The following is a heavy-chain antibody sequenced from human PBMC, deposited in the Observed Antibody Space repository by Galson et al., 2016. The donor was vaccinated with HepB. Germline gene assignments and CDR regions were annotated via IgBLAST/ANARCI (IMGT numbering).Heavy chain of an antibody. CDR2: INTYTGDT. CDR1: GYSFTAYS. J-gene: IGHJ5*02. Sequence: SGYSFTAYSFSWVRQAPGQGPEWLGWINTYTGDTNYAQKFQGRVTMTTDTSSSTAYMELRSLRSDDTAVYYCAREIGSNWFDPWGQGTLVTVSS. V-gene: IGHV1-18*01. D-gene: IGHD1-14*01. CDR3: AREIGSNWFDP.